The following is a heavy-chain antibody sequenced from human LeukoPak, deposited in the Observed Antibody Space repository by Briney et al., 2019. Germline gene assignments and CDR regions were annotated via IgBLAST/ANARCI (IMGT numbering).Heavy chain of an antibody. J-gene: IGHJ3*02. D-gene: IGHD3-10*01. CDR2: IYYSGGT. CDR1: GGSISSSSYY. V-gene: IGHV4-39*01. CDR3: ARGPLYYYGSGSEAFDI. Sequence: PSETLSLTCTVSGGSISSSSYYWGWIRQPPGKGLEWIGSIYYSGGTYYNPSLKSRVTISVDTSKNQFSLKLSSVTAADTAVYYCARGPLYYYGSGSEAFDIWGQGTMVTVSS.